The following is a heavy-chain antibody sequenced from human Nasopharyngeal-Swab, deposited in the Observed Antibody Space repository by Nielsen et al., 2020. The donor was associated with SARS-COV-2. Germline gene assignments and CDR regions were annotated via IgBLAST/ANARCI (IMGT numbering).Heavy chain of an antibody. V-gene: IGHV4-34*01. J-gene: IGHJ4*02. Sequence: GSLRLSCAVYGGSFSGYYWSWIRQPPGEGLEWIGEINHSGSTNYNPSLKSRVTISVDTSKNQFSLKLSSVTAADTAVYYCARGGGYSYGAIDYWGQGTLVTVSS. CDR2: INHSGST. D-gene: IGHD5-18*01. CDR3: ARGGGYSYGAIDY. CDR1: GGSFSGYY.